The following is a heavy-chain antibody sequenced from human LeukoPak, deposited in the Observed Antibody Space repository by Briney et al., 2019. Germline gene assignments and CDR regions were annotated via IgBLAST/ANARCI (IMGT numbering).Heavy chain of an antibody. CDR3: ARGFVAYGDYGGD. V-gene: IGHV4-34*01. J-gene: IGHJ4*02. CDR2: INHSGST. D-gene: IGHD4-17*01. Sequence: SEXLSLTCAVYGGSFSGYYWSWIRQPPGKGLDWIGEINHSGSTNYNPSLKSRVTISVDTSKNQFSLKLSSVTAADTAVYYCARGFVAYGDYGGDWGQGTLVTVSS. CDR1: GGSFSGYY.